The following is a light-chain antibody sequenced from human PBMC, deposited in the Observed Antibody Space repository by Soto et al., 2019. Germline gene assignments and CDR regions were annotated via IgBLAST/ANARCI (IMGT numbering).Light chain of an antibody. V-gene: IGKV1-39*01. CDR1: QSISNY. J-gene: IGKJ3*01. CDR3: QHTSSTPFT. Sequence: DIQMTQSPSSLSASVGDRFTVTCRASQSISNYFNWYQQKPGKAPNLLIYAASSLQSGVPSRFSGSGSGTDFTLTISSLQPEDFATYYCQHTSSTPFTFGPGTKVD. CDR2: AAS.